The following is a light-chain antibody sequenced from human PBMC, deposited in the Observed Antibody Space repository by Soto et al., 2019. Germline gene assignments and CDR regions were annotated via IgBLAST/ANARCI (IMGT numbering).Light chain of an antibody. CDR1: SSNIGAGYD. J-gene: IGLJ2*01. CDR3: QSYDSSLSGGNVV. V-gene: IGLV1-40*01. CDR2: GNS. Sequence: QSVLTQPPSVSGAPGQRVPISCTGSSSNIGAGYDVHWYQQLPGTAPKLLIYGNSNRPSGVPDRFSGSKSGTSASLAITGLQSEDEADYYCQSYDSSLSGGNVVFGGGTKLTVL.